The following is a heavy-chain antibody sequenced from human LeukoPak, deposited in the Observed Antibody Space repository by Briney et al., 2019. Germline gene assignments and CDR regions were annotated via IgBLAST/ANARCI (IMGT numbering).Heavy chain of an antibody. CDR1: GFPLGDYS. D-gene: IGHD3-22*01. CDR3: AKFPYGYYYDSSGYPFDY. CDR2: IYWNSGSI. J-gene: IGHJ4*02. Sequence: GGALGLSCAASGFPLGDYSLARGRPAPGEGLGGVSGIYWNSGSIGYADSVKGRFTISRDNSKNTLYLQMNSLRAEDTAVYYCAKFPYGYYYDSSGYPFDYWGQGTLVTVSS. V-gene: IGHV3-9*01.